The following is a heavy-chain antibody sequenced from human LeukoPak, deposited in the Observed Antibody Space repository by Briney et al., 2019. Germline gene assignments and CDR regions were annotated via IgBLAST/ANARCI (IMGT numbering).Heavy chain of an antibody. V-gene: IGHV3-74*01. CDR1: GFTFSSYG. CDR3: AREKWELLRAFDI. Sequence: PGGSLRLSCAASGFTFSSYGMHWVRQAPGKGLVWVSRINSDGRSTTYADSVKGRFTISRDNAKNTLYLQMNSLRAEDTAVYYCAREKWELLRAFDIWGQGTMVTVSS. CDR2: INSDGRST. J-gene: IGHJ3*02. D-gene: IGHD1-26*01.